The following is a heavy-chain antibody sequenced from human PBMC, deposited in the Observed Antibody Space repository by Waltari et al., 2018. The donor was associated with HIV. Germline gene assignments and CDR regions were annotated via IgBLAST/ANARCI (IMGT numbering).Heavy chain of an antibody. CDR1: GGSVSSGSYY. V-gene: IGHV4-61*01. Sequence: QVQLQESGPGLVKPSETLSLTCTVSGGSVSSGSYYWSWIRQPLGKGLEWIGYIYYSGSTNYNPSLKSRVTISVDTSKNQFSLKLSSVTAADTAVYYCARERAALWFGELSYFDYWGQGTLVTVSS. CDR3: ARERAALWFGELSYFDY. D-gene: IGHD3-10*01. CDR2: IYYSGST. J-gene: IGHJ4*02.